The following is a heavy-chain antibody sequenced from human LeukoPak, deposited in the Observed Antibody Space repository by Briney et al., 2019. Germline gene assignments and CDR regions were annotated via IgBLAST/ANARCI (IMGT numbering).Heavy chain of an antibody. Sequence: SETLSLTCTVSGYSISSGYYWGWIRQPPGKGLEWIGSIYHSGSTYYNPSLKSRVTISVDTSKNQFSLKLSSVTAADTAVYYCARAQPRITMIVAVHDAFDIWGQGTMVTVSS. CDR3: ARAQPRITMIVAVHDAFDI. CDR2: IYHSGST. D-gene: IGHD3-22*01. J-gene: IGHJ3*02. CDR1: GYSISSGYY. V-gene: IGHV4-38-2*02.